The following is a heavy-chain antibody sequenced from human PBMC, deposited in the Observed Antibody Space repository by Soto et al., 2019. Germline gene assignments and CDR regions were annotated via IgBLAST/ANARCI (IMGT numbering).Heavy chain of an antibody. Sequence: EQLQQWGAGLLKPSETLSLTCAVFGGSVNSGNYYWSWIRQPPGKGLEWIGEMSHSGGTHFNPSLKSRVTISVDTSKKQFSLKISSVTAADTALYYCARVERGTATTVVDAFDIWGPGTMVTVSS. D-gene: IGHD1-1*01. V-gene: IGHV4-34*01. J-gene: IGHJ3*02. CDR1: GGSVNSGNYY. CDR2: MSHSGGT. CDR3: ARVERGTATTVVDAFDI.